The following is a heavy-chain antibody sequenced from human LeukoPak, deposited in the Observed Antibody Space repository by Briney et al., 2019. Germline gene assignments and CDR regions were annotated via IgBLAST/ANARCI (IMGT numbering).Heavy chain of an antibody. CDR3: ARDFVWERRYYYGMDV. D-gene: IGHD1-26*01. Sequence: GGSLRLSCAASGFTFSSYEMNWVRQAPGKGLEWDSYISSSGSTIYYADSVKGRFTISRDNAKNSLYLQMNSLRAEDTAVYYCARDFVWERRYYYGMDVWGQGTTVTVSS. CDR1: GFTFSSYE. CDR2: ISSSGSTI. V-gene: IGHV3-48*03. J-gene: IGHJ6*02.